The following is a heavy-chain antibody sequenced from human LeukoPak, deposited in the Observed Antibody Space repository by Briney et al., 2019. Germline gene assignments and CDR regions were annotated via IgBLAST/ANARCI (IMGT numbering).Heavy chain of an antibody. CDR2: IYYSGST. CDR3: ASPRSTGWVFDY. CDR1: GGSISSSSYY. D-gene: IGHD6-19*01. V-gene: IGHV4-39*01. J-gene: IGHJ4*02. Sequence: SETLSLTCTVSGGSISSSSYYWGWIRQPPGKGLEWIGSIYYSGSTYYNPSLKSRVTISVDTSKNQFSLKLSSVTAADTAVYYCASPRSTGWVFDYWGQGTLVTISS.